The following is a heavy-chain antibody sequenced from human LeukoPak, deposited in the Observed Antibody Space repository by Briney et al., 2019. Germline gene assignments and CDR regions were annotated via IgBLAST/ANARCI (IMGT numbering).Heavy chain of an antibody. CDR3: ARGPVVPAAPPDY. CDR2: IIPIFGTA. J-gene: IGHJ4*02. Sequence: SVKVSCKASGGTFSSYAISWVRQAPGQGLEWMGGIIPIFGTANYAQKFQGRVTITADESTSTAYMELSSLRTEDTAVYYCARGPVVPAAPPDYWGQGTLVTVSS. V-gene: IGHV1-69*13. CDR1: GGTFSSYA. D-gene: IGHD2-2*01.